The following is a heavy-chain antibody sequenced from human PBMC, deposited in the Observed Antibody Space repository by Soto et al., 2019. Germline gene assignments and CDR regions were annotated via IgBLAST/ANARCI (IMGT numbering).Heavy chain of an antibody. J-gene: IGHJ1*01. D-gene: IGHD1-1*01. CDR2: ISWGRGEI. Sequence: EVQLVESGGGLVQPGRSLRLSCAASGFTFDDYAMHWVRQAPGKGLEWIAAISWGRGEIVYATSVKGRFTISRDNGRNSLYLQMSSLREEDTAFYFCAKDYQGGTGTTALDHWGQGTLVTVSS. CDR1: GFTFDDYA. CDR3: AKDYQGGTGTTALDH. V-gene: IGHV3-9*01.